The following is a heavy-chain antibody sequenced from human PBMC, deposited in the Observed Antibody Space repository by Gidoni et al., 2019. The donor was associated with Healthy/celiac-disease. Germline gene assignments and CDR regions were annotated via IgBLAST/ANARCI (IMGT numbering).Heavy chain of an antibody. J-gene: IGHJ4*02. CDR2: IRSKANSYAT. Sequence: EVQLVESGGGLVQPGGSLKLSCAASGFTFSGSAMHWVRQASGKGLDWVGRIRSKANSYATAYAASVKGRFTISRDDSKNTAYLQMNSLKTEDTAVYYCTRPTNYCSSTSCYTRDYWGQGTLVTVSS. D-gene: IGHD2-2*02. CDR1: GFTFSGSA. V-gene: IGHV3-73*02. CDR3: TRPTNYCSSTSCYTRDY.